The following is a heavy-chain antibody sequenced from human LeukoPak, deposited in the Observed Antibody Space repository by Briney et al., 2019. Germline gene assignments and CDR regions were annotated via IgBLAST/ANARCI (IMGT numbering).Heavy chain of an antibody. Sequence: GGSLRLSCAASGFTVSSNYMSWVRQAPGKGLEWVSVIYSGGSTYYADSVKGRFTISRDNSKNTLYLQMNSLRAEDTAVYYCARGLWGYDYVWGRGQGTLVTVSS. CDR3: ARGLWGYDYVWG. CDR2: IYSGGST. V-gene: IGHV3-66*01. CDR1: GFTVSSNY. J-gene: IGHJ4*02. D-gene: IGHD3-16*01.